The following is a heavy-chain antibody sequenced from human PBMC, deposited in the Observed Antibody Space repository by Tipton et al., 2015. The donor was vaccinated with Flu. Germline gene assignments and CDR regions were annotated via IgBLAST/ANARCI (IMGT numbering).Heavy chain of an antibody. V-gene: IGHV4-59*12. Sequence: TLSLTCTVSGASLSDYHWSWIRQPPGKGLEWIGYVYYSGSTYYNPSLKSRLTISVDTSKNQFSLKLTSVTDADTAVYYCASHHCTSTSCDNWFDPWGQGTLVTVSS. J-gene: IGHJ5*02. CDR2: VYYSGST. CDR3: ASHHCTSTSCDNWFDP. D-gene: IGHD2-2*01. CDR1: GASLSDYH.